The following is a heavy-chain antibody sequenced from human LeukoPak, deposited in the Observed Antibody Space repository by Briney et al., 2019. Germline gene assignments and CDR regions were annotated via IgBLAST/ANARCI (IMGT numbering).Heavy chain of an antibody. CDR1: GGSISSGSYY. D-gene: IGHD3-3*01. CDR3: ATVERGATIFGESPMDV. V-gene: IGHV4-61*02. Sequence: PSETLSLTCTVSGGSISSGSYYWSRIRQPAGKGLEWIGRIYTSGSTNYNPSLKSRVTISVDTSKNQFSLKLSSVTAADTAVYYCATVERGATIFGESPMDVWGKGTTVTVSS. CDR2: IYTSGST. J-gene: IGHJ6*03.